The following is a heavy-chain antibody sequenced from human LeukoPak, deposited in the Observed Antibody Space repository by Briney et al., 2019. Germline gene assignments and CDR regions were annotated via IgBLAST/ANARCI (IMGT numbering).Heavy chain of an antibody. CDR2: ISSNGGST. V-gene: IGHV3-64D*06. Sequence: GGSLRLSCSASGFTFSRYAMHWVRQAPGKGLEYFSAISSNGGSTYYADSVKGRFTISRDNSKNTLYLQMSSLRAEDTAVYYCVKDGSGSYYTYYFDYWGQGTLVTVSS. J-gene: IGHJ4*02. CDR3: VKDGSGSYYTYYFDY. D-gene: IGHD3-10*01. CDR1: GFTFSRYA.